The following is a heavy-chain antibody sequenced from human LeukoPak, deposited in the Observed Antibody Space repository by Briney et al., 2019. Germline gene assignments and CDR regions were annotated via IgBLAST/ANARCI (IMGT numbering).Heavy chain of an antibody. V-gene: IGHV4-59*12. CDR3: AREPPGGSYYDY. Sequence: PSETLSLTCTVSGGSISSYYWSWIRQPPGKGLEWIGYIYYSGSTNYNPSLKSRVTISVDTSKNQFSLKLSSVTAADTAVYYCAREPPGGSYYDYWGQGTLVTVSS. CDR2: IYYSGST. D-gene: IGHD1-26*01. CDR1: GGSISSYY. J-gene: IGHJ4*02.